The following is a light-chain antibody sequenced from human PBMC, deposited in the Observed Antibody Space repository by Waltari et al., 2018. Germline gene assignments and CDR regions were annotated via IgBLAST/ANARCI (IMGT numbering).Light chain of an antibody. V-gene: IGLV1-40*01. Sequence: QSVLTQPPSVSGAPGQRVTISCTGSGSNIGAGYDVHWYQQLPRAAPNPLFYGSRSRPLGVPDRFLGSTSGTSASLAIIGLQAEDEADYYCQSYDTSLSVVFGGGTKLTVL. CDR2: GSR. CDR3: QSYDTSLSVV. J-gene: IGLJ3*02. CDR1: GSNIGAGYD.